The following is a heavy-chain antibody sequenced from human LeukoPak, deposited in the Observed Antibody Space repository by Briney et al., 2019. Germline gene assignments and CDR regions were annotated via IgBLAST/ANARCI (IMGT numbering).Heavy chain of an antibody. D-gene: IGHD1-1*01. CDR1: GGSVSSSYY. Sequence: SETLSLTCTVSGGSVSSSYYWGWIRQPPGKGLEWIGSICSGGNICSNPSLESRVTISVDSSRSHFFLQLTSATAADTAVYFCARDGPWKSDYWGQGTLVPSPQ. CDR3: ARDGPWKSDY. CDR2: ICSGGNI. V-gene: IGHV4-39*02. J-gene: IGHJ4*02.